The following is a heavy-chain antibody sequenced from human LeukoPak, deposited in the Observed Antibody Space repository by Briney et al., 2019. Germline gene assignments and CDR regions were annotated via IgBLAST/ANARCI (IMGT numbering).Heavy chain of an antibody. CDR3: ARDGSGSYFFDY. J-gene: IGHJ4*02. D-gene: IGHD3-10*01. V-gene: IGHV3-23*01. Sequence: GGSLRLSCAASGFTFSSYAMSWVRQAPGKGLEWVSAISGSGGSTYYADSVKGRFTISRDNSKNTLYLQMNSLRAEDTAVYYCARDGSGSYFFDYWGQGTLVTVSS. CDR1: GFTFSSYA. CDR2: ISGSGGST.